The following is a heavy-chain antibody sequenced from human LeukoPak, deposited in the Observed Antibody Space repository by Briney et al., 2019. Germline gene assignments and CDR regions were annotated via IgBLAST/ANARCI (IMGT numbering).Heavy chain of an antibody. J-gene: IGHJ4*02. CDR3: ARFSYGGYFDY. Sequence: ASVKVSCKASGGTFSSYAISWVRQAPGQGLEWMGRIIPILGIANYAQKFQGRVTITADKSTSTAYMELSSLRSEDTAVYYCARFSYGGYFDYWGQGTLVTVSS. D-gene: IGHD1-26*01. CDR2: IIPILGIA. V-gene: IGHV1-69*04. CDR1: GGTFSSYA.